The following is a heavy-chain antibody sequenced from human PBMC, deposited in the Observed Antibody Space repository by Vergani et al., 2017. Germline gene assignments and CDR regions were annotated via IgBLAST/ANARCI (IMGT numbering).Heavy chain of an antibody. D-gene: IGHD1-26*01. CDR3: AREGVGATPYDYYYMDV. CDR1: GFTFSNYW. CDR2: IKQDGSEK. J-gene: IGHJ6*03. Sequence: EVQLVESGGGLVQPGGSLRLSCAASGFTFSNYWMSWVRQAPGKGLEWVANIKQDGSEKYYADSVKGRFTISRDNAKSSLSLQMNSLRAEDTAVYYCAREGVGATPYDYYYMDVWGKGTTVTVSS. V-gene: IGHV3-7*03.